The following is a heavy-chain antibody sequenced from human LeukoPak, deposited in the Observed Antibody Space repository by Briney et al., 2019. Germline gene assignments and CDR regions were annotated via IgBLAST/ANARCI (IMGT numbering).Heavy chain of an antibody. J-gene: IGHJ4*02. CDR1: GGSISSYY. D-gene: IGHD3-10*01. CDR2: IYYSGST. CDR3: ARLTMVRGVIIIDPYFDY. V-gene: IGHV4-59*01. Sequence: SETLSLTCTVSGGSISSYYWSWIRQPPGKGLEWIGYIYYSGSTNYNPSLKSRVTISVDTSKNQFSLKLSSVTAADTAVYYCARLTMVRGVIIIDPYFDYWGQGTLVTVSS.